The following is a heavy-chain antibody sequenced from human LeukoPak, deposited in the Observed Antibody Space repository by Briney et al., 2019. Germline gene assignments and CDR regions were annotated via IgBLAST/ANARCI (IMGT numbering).Heavy chain of an antibody. CDR3: ATDSARGGDFAFDI. D-gene: IGHD2-21*02. CDR2: FDPEDGET. V-gene: IGHV1-24*01. J-gene: IGHJ3*02. Sequence: ASVKVSCKVSGYTLTELSMHWVRQAPGKGLEWMGGFDPEDGETIYAQKFQGRVTMTEDTSTDTAYMELSSLRSEDTAVYYCATDSARGGDFAFDIWGQGTMVTVSS. CDR1: GYTLTELS.